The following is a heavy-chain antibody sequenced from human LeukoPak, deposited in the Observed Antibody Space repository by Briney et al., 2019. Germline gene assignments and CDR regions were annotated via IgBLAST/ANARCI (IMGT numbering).Heavy chain of an antibody. Sequence: ASVKVSCKASGYTFTSYGISWVRQAPGQGLEWMGWISAYSGNTNYAQKLQGRVTMTTDTSTSTAYMELRSLRSDDTAVYYCARDPDSSGWVHFDYWGQGTLVTVSS. CDR1: GYTFTSYG. V-gene: IGHV1-18*01. D-gene: IGHD6-19*01. J-gene: IGHJ4*02. CDR3: ARDPDSSGWVHFDY. CDR2: ISAYSGNT.